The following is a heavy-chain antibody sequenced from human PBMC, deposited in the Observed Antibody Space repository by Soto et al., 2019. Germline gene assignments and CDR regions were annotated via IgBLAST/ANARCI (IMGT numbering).Heavy chain of an antibody. J-gene: IGHJ6*02. CDR1: GYTFTSYA. D-gene: IGHD1-26*01. CDR2: INAGNGNT. CDR3: ARDRRREGSHYYYGMDV. Sequence: ASVKVSCKASGYTFTSYAMHWVRQAPGQRLEWMGWINAGNGNTKYSQKFQGRVTITRDTSASTAYMELSSVRSEDTAVYYCARDRRREGSHYYYGMDVWGQGTTVTVSS. V-gene: IGHV1-3*01.